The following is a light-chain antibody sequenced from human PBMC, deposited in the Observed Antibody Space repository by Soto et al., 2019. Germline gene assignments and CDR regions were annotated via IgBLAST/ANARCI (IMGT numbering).Light chain of an antibody. CDR1: QSVSSSY. Sequence: EIVLTQSPVTLSLSPGERATLSCRASQSVSSSYLAWYQQKPGQAPRLFIHGASSRATGVPERFSGSGSGTDFTLTISTLEPEDVATYYCQKYNSAPWTFGQGTKVEIK. CDR3: QKYNSAPWT. V-gene: IGKV3-20*01. J-gene: IGKJ1*01. CDR2: GAS.